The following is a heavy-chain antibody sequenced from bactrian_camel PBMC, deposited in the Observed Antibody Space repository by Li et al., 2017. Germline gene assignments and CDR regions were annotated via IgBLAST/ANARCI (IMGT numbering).Heavy chain of an antibody. Sequence: VQLVESGGGSVQAGGSLRLSCLYNHRGNCMGWFRRQAPGKEREGVAGISIHSGKTYYSDSMRGRFTISQDSAKNTLYLQMNSLKPEDTAMYSCAASHDGRHCSGDYLVRAQERGAAYRGQGTQVTVS. CDR2: ISIHSGKT. V-gene: IGHV3S6*01. J-gene: IGHJ4*01. CDR1: YNHRGNC. CDR3: AASHDGRHCSGDYLVRAQERGAAY. D-gene: IGHD2*01.